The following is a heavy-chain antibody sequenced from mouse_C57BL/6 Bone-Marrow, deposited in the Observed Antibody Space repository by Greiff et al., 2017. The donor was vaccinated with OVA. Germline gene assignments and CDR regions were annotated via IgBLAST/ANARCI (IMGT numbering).Heavy chain of an antibody. V-gene: IGHV5-4*01. D-gene: IGHD1-1*01. J-gene: IGHJ3*01. CDR2: ISDGGSYT. CDR3: ARDKDYYYGSSYAFAY. Sequence: EVQLVESGGGLVKPGGSLKLSCAASGFTFISYAMSWVRQTPEKRLEWVATISDGGSYTYYPDNVKGRFTISRDNAKNNLYLQMSHLKSEDTAMYYCARDKDYYYGSSYAFAYWGQGTLVTVSA. CDR1: GFTFISYA.